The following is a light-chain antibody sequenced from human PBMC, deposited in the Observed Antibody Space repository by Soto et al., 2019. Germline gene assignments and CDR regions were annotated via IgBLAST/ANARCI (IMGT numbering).Light chain of an antibody. CDR3: QQLYTFPRS. J-gene: IGKJ1*01. CDR2: TAS. Sequence: DIQLTQSPSFLSASVGDRVTITCRASQDISSYLAWYQQRPGKAPRFLMHTASSLQSGVPSRISGSGSGTTFTLTISSLQPEDFATYYCQQLYTFPRSFGQGTKVEV. CDR1: QDISSY. V-gene: IGKV1-9*01.